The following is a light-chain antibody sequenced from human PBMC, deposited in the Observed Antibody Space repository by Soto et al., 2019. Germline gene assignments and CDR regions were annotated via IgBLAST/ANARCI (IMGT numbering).Light chain of an antibody. CDR2: GAS. V-gene: IGKV3-20*01. CDR3: QHYGSSPYT. CDR1: QSVSSSH. J-gene: IGKJ2*01. Sequence: EIVLTQSPGTLSLSPGKRATLSCRASQSVSSSHLAWYQQKPGQAPRLLIYGASSRATGILDRFSGSGSGTDFTLTISRLEPEDFAVYYCQHYGSSPYTFGRGSTLEIQ.